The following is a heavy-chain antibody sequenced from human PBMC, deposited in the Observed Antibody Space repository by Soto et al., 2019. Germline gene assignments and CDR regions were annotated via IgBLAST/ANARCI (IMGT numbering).Heavy chain of an antibody. Sequence: SETLSLTCTVSGDSITSNSYFWAWIRQPPGKGLEWIGSIYYSGTTYYNPSLKSRVTISVDRSKNQFSLKLSSVTAADTAVYYCARNFSVDYFDYWGQGALLTVSS. CDR2: IYYSGTT. V-gene: IGHV4-39*01. CDR1: GDSITSNSYF. J-gene: IGHJ4*02. CDR3: ARNFSVDYFDY.